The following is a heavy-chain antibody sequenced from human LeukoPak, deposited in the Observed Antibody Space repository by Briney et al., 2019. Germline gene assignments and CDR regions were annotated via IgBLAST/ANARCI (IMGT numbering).Heavy chain of an antibody. Sequence: SETLSLTCTVSGDSISSRSYYWGWIRQPPGKGLEWIGSIYYSGSTYYNPSLKSRVTISGDTSKNQFSLKLSSVTAADTAVYYCARHPVYWYFDLWGRGTLVTVSS. CDR1: GDSISSRSYY. V-gene: IGHV4-39*07. CDR2: IYYSGST. J-gene: IGHJ2*01. CDR3: ARHPVYWYFDL.